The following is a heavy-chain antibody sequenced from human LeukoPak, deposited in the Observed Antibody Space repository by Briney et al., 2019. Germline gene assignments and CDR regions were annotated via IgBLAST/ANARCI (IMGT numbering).Heavy chain of an antibody. CDR3: AGDRITFGGAGAKYYGMDV. CDR1: GFTVSSNY. D-gene: IGHD3-16*01. V-gene: IGHV3-66*01. CDR2: IYSGGST. J-gene: IGHJ6*02. Sequence: GGSLRLSCAASGFTVSSNYMSWVRQAPGKGLEWVSVIYSGGSTYYADSVKGRFTISRDNSKNTLYLQMNSLRAEDTAVYYCAGDRITFGGAGAKYYGMDVWGQGTTVTVSS.